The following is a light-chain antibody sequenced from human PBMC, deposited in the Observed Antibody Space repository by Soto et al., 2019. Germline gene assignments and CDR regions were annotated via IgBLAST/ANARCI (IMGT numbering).Light chain of an antibody. Sequence: QSVLTQAPSASGIPGQRVTISCSGSTSNIGRYGVDWYQHLPGTAPKLLIYSNNERPSGVPDRFSASQSGTSASLAISGLQSEDEADYYCAAWDDSLIGPVFGGGTKLTVL. CDR3: AAWDDSLIGPV. CDR2: SNN. CDR1: TSNIGRYG. V-gene: IGLV1-44*01. J-gene: IGLJ2*01.